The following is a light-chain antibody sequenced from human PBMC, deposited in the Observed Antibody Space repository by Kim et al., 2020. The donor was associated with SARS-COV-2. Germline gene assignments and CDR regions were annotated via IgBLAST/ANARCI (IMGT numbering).Light chain of an antibody. J-gene: IGLJ3*02. CDR1: SSDVGSYNL. V-gene: IGLV2-23*02. Sequence: QSALTQPASVYGSPGQSITISCTGTSSDVGSYNLVSWYQQRPGKAPKVMIYEVSQRPSGVSNRFSGSKSGNTASLTISGLQTEDEADYYCCSYAGSSAVAFGGGTKLTVL. CDR2: EVS. CDR3: CSYAGSSAVA.